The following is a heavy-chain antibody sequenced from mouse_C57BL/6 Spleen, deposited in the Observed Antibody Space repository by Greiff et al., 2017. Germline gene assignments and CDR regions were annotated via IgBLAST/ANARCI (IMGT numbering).Heavy chain of an antibody. CDR1: GYAFSSSW. V-gene: IGHV1-82*01. CDR2: IYPGDGDT. D-gene: IGHD2-4*01. J-gene: IGHJ1*03. CDR3: ARNYEYDFNWYFDV. Sequence: QVQLQQSGPELVKPGASVKISCKASGYAFSSSWMNWVKQRPGKGLEWIGRIYPGDGDTNYNGKFKGKATLTADKSSSTAYMQLSSLTSEDSAVYFCARNYEYDFNWYFDVWGTGTTVTVSS.